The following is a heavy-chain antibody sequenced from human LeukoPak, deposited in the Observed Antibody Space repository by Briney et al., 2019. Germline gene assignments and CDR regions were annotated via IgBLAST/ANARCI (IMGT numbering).Heavy chain of an antibody. CDR2: IRYDGTNE. CDR3: AKAVGCSSTRCYADYYYYMDV. CDR1: GFTFSSYG. D-gene: IGHD2-2*01. J-gene: IGHJ6*03. V-gene: IGHV3-30*02. Sequence: GGSLRLSCAASGFTFSSYGMHWVRQAPGKGLEWVTFIRYDGTNEYYADSVRGRFTISRDNSKNTLYLQMNSLRAEDTAVYYCAKAVGCSSTRCYADYYYYMDVWGKGTTVTVSS.